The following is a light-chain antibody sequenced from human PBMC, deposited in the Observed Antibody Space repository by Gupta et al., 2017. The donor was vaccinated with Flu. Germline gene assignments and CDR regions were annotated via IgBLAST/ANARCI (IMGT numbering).Light chain of an antibody. J-gene: IGLJ3*02. V-gene: IGLV2-14*01. CDR1: TSDVGAYNF. Sequence: QSALTQPASVSDSPGQSTTISCTGTTSDVGAYNFVSCYQQDPGKAPKLIIYVVHYRPSGVSRRFSGSKSGNTASLTISGRQEEDEDDYYCSSYTSSSTWVFGGGTKVTVL. CDR3: SSYTSSSTWV. CDR2: VVH.